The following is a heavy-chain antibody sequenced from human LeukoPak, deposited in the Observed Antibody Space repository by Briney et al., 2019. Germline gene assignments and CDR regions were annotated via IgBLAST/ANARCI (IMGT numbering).Heavy chain of an antibody. CDR2: ISYSGSS. V-gene: IGHV4-31*03. CDR3: ARDNGVAFDI. D-gene: IGHD2-8*01. Sequence: TSETLSLTCTVSGVSFSSGAYSWSWIRQHPGKGLEWIGYISYSGSSYYNPSLQSRVTTLVDTSKNQFSLKLSSVTAADTAMYFCARDNGVAFDIWGQGTMVIVSS. J-gene: IGHJ3*02. CDR1: GVSFSSGAYS.